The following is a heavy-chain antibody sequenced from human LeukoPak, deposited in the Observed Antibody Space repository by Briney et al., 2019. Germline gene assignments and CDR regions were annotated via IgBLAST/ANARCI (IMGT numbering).Heavy chain of an antibody. V-gene: IGHV3-30*02. CDR3: AKDALNSSSWPKRGDY. J-gene: IGHJ4*02. CDR1: GFTFSSYG. Sequence: GGSLRLPCAASGFTFSSYGMHWVRQAPGKGLEWVAFIRYDGSNKYYADSVKGRFTISRDNSKNTLYLQMNSLRAEDTAVYYCAKDALNSSSWPKRGDYWGQGTLVTVSS. D-gene: IGHD6-13*01. CDR2: IRYDGSNK.